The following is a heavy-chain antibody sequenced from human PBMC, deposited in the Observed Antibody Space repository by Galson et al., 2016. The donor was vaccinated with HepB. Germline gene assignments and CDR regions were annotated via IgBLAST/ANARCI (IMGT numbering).Heavy chain of an antibody. Sequence: SCKASEETFRKYGISWVRQAPGQGLEWMGGIIPLLGSAEYPPRAQGRVTITADASTNTAYMELRGLTSEDAVVYFCARDIGYEGVLYGMDVWGQGTTVTVSS. J-gene: IGHJ6*02. CDR1: EETFRKYG. CDR2: IIPLLGSA. CDR3: ARDIGYEGVLYGMDV. D-gene: IGHD5-12*01. V-gene: IGHV1-69*01.